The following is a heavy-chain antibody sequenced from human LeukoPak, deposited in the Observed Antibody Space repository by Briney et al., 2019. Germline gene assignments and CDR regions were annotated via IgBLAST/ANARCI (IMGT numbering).Heavy chain of an antibody. V-gene: IGHV3-48*01. CDR1: GFTFSEYA. D-gene: IGHD3-10*01. J-gene: IGHJ4*02. CDR2: IDSSSSTI. CDR3: TRRDYNDAYPFDC. Sequence: PGGSLRLSCAASGFTFSEYAMSWVRQAPGKGLEWISYIDSSSSTIYYADSVKGRFTVSRDNAKNSLFLQMNSLRAEDTAVYYCTRRDYNDAYPFDCWGQGTLVTVSA.